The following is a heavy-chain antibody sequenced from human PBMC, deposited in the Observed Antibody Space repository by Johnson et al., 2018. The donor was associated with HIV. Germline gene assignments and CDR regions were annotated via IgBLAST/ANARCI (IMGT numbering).Heavy chain of an antibody. CDR3: TTDGGDDYVWGIYRYTHDAFDI. J-gene: IGHJ3*02. CDR2: IKSKTDGGTT. V-gene: IGHV3-15*01. CDR1: GFTFSNAW. D-gene: IGHD3-16*02. Sequence: VQLVESGGGVVQPGSSLRLSCAASGFTFSNAWMSWVRQAPGKGLEWVGRIKSKTDGGTTDYAAPVQGRFTISRDDSKNTLYLQMNSLKTEDTAVYYCTTDGGDDYVWGIYRYTHDAFDIWGQGTMVTVSS.